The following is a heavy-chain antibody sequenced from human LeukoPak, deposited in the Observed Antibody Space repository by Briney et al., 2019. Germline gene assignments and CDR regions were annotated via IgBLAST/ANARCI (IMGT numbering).Heavy chain of an antibody. CDR2: ISSSGSTI. D-gene: IGHD4-11*01. CDR1: GFTFSSYE. Sequence: PGGSLRLSCAASGFTFSSYEMNWVRQAPGKGLEWVSYISSSGSTIYYADSVKGRFTISRDNAKNSLYLQMNSLRAEDTAVYYCARFHDYSNYGRYYYHGMDVWGQGTTVTASS. J-gene: IGHJ6*02. V-gene: IGHV3-48*03. CDR3: ARFHDYSNYGRYYYHGMDV.